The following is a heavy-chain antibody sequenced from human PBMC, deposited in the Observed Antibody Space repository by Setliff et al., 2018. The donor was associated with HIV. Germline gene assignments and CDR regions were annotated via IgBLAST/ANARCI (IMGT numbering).Heavy chain of an antibody. J-gene: IGHJ4*02. CDR1: GYSISTAYY. V-gene: IGHV4-38-2*01. D-gene: IGHD3-3*01. CDR2: VYHSGTT. CDR3: MRGRSITIFGVAYLDF. Sequence: PSETLSLTCAVSGYSISTAYYWGWIRQPPGKGLEWIGSVYHSGTTYYNPSLKSRVTISVDMSNNQFSLKVTSVTAADTAVYYCMRGRSITIFGVAYLDFWGQGTQVTAPQ.